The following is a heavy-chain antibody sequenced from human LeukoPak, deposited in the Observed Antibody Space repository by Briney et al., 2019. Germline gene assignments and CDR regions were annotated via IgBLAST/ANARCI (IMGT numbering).Heavy chain of an antibody. J-gene: IGHJ4*02. CDR1: GYTFTSYY. D-gene: IGHD1-14*01. CDR3: ARAPEGIFDY. V-gene: IGHV1-46*01. CDR2: INPSGGST. Sequence: GASVKVSCKASGYTFTSYYMHWVRQAPGQGLEGMGIINPSGGSTSYAQKFQGRVTITRDTSTSTVYMELSSLRSEDTAVYYCARAPEGIFDYWGQGTLVTVSS.